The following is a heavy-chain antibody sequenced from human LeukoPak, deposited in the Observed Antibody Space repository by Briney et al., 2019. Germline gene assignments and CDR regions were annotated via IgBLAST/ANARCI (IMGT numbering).Heavy chain of an antibody. CDR1: GFTFSRYG. D-gene: IGHD3-10*01. Sequence: GGSLRLSCAASGFTFSRYGMHWVRRAPGKGLEWGAVIWYDGSNKYYADSVKGRFTISRDNSKNTLYLQMNSLRVEDTAVYYCARDSQGSGWYFDLWGRGTLVIVSS. CDR2: IWYDGSNK. J-gene: IGHJ2*01. CDR3: ARDSQGSGWYFDL. V-gene: IGHV3-33*01.